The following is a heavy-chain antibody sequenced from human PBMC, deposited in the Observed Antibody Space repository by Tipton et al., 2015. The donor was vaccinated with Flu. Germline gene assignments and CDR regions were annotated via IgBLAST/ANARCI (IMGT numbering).Heavy chain of an antibody. CDR1: GFTFGDYA. V-gene: IGHV3-49*03. CDR2: IRSKAYGGTT. D-gene: IGHD1-7*01. CDR3: TRSPWNSPNPPAVTPDY. J-gene: IGHJ4*02. Sequence: SLRLSCTASGFTFGDYAMSWFRQAPGKGLEWVGFIRSKAYGGTTEYAASVKGRFTISRDDSKSIAYLQMNSLKTEDTAAYYCTRSPWNSPNPPAVTPDYWGQGTLVTVSS.